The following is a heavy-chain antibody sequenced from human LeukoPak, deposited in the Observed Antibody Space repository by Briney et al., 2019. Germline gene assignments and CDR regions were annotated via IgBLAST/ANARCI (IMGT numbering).Heavy chain of an antibody. Sequence: GGSLRLSCAASGFTFSNYDMSWVRQAPGNGLEWVSAISGSGDSTYYADSVKGRFTISRDNSKNTLYLQMNSLRAEDTAVYYCAKELPGYSSSWYPWELVGPYFDYWGQGTLVTVSS. CDR1: GFTFSNYD. V-gene: IGHV3-23*01. CDR3: AKELPGYSSSWYPWELVGPYFDY. D-gene: IGHD6-13*01. CDR2: ISGSGDST. J-gene: IGHJ4*02.